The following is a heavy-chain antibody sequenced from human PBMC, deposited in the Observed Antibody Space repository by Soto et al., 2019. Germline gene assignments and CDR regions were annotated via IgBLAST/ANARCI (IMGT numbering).Heavy chain of an antibody. J-gene: IGHJ4*02. D-gene: IGHD2-21*01. CDR2: ISASGENT. CDR1: EFAFNIYV. Sequence: GGSLRLSCSASEFAFNIYVMSWVRQAPGKGLEWVSSISASGENTEYADSVRGRFTISRDNSKNTLYLQLNGLRVEDTAVYYCARGGGGGLFEHWGQGVLVTVSS. V-gene: IGHV3-23*01. CDR3: ARGGGGGLFEH.